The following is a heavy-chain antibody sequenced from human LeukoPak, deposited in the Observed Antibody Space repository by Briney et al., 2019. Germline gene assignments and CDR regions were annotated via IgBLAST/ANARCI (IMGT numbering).Heavy chain of an antibody. V-gene: IGHV3-48*03. CDR3: ARVWELTAAGPVGYFDY. J-gene: IGHJ4*02. CDR2: ISSSGSTI. CDR1: GFTFTSYE. Sequence: PGGSLRLSCAASGFTFTSYEMNWVRQAPGKGLEWVSYISSSGSTIYYADSVKGRFTISRDNAKNSLYLQMNSLRAEDTAVYYYARVWELTAAGPVGYFDYWGQGTLVTVSS. D-gene: IGHD6-13*01.